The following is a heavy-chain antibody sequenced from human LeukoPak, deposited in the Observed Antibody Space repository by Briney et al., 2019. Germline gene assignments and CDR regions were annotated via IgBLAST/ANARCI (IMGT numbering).Heavy chain of an antibody. D-gene: IGHD6-13*01. CDR1: GGSISSYY. J-gene: IGHJ4*02. CDR2: IYYSGTT. CDR3: ARGVYIAAAQYAY. V-gene: IGHV4-59*01. Sequence: SETLSLTYTVSGGSISSYYWSWIRQPPGKGLEWIGYIYYSGTTNYNPSLKSRVTISVDTSKNQFSLKLSSVTAADTAVYYCARGVYIAAAQYAYWGQGTLVTVSS.